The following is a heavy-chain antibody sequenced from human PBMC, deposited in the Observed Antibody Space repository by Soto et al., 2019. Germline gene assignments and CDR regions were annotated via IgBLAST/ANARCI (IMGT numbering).Heavy chain of an antibody. J-gene: IGHJ4*02. CDR3: AKDHKTTMTSWRYFDY. V-gene: IGHV3-23*01. D-gene: IGHD4-17*01. CDR2: ISGSGGST. CDR1: RVSFYISA. Sequence: AACRVSFYISAVTGSLKDPGKGLEWASGISGSGGSTYYADSVKGRFTISRDNSKNTLYLQMNSLRAEDTAVYYCAKDHKTTMTSWRYFDYWAQGTLVTVSS.